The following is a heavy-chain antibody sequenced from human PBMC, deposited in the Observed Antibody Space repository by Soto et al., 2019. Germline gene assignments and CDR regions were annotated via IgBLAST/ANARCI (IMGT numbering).Heavy chain of an antibody. V-gene: IGHV3-15*07. D-gene: IGHD5-18*01. CDR3: SHGYYQYFES. CDR1: GVTLSNVW. J-gene: IGHJ4*02. Sequence: PGGSLRLSCAVSGVTLSNVWMNWVRQAPGKGPEWVGRIKSKTDGGTTDYAGPVKGRFTTSRDDSENTLYLQMNSLKTEDTAVYYCSHGYYQYFESWGQGTLVTVSS. CDR2: IKSKTDGGTT.